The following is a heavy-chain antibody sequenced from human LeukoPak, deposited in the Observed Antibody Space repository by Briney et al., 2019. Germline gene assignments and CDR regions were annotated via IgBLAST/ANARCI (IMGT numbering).Heavy chain of an antibody. J-gene: IGHJ3*01. CDR1: GFTFTTYC. CDR2: INQVGSEK. Sequence: GGSLRLSCAASGFTFTTYCMSWVRQAPGKGLEWVANINQVGSEKFYVDSVEGRFTMSRDNTKNSLDLQMNSLRAEDTAVYYCVRYKSGTGRTAAFDVWGRGTMVTVSS. V-gene: IGHV3-7*01. CDR3: VRYKSGTGRTAAFDV. D-gene: IGHD3-10*01.